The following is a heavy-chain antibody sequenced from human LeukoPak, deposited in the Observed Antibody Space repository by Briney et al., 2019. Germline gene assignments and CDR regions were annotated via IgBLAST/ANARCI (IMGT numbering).Heavy chain of an antibody. CDR2: ISAYNGNR. CDR3: ARVGIAAAVLLDP. J-gene: IGHJ5*02. V-gene: IGHV1-18*01. Sequence: EASVKGSCKSSGYTFTSYGISWVRQAPGQGLELMGWISAYNGNRNYSQKLQGRVTITKDTATSTAYMELRSLRSDDTAVYYCARVGIAAAVLLDPWGQGTLVTVSS. CDR1: GYTFTSYG. D-gene: IGHD6-13*01.